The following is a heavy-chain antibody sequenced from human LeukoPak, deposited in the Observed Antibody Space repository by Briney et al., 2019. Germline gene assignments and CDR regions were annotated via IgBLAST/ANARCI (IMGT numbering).Heavy chain of an antibody. CDR1: GFTFDDYA. D-gene: IGHD3-22*01. CDR2: ISWNSGSI. CDR3: AKAEYYDSSGYYLY. V-gene: IGHV3-9*01. Sequence: GGSLRLSCAASGFTFDDYAMHWVRQAPGKGLEWVSGISWNSGSIGYADSVKGRFTISRDNAKNSLYLQMNSLRAEDTALYYCAKAEYYDSSGYYLYWGQGTLVTVSS. J-gene: IGHJ4*02.